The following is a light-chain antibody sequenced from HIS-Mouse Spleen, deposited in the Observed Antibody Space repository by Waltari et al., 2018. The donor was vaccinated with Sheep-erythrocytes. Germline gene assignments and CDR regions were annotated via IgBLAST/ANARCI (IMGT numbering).Light chain of an antibody. CDR3: MQALQPMYT. J-gene: IGKJ2*01. Sequence: DIVMTQSPLSLPVTPGEPASISCRSSQSLLHSNGYNYLDWYLQKPGQSPQLLIYMGSNRDSGVPDRFSGSGSGTDFTLKISRVEAEDVGVYYCMQALQPMYTFGQGTKLEIK. CDR2: MGS. V-gene: IGKV2-28*01. CDR1: QSLLHSNGYNY.